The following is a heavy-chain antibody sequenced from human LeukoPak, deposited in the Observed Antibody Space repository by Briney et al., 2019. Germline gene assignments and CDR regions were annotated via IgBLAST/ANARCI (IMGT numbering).Heavy chain of an antibody. J-gene: IGHJ3*02. Sequence: GSLRLSCAASGFTFSSYGMHWVRQAPGKGLEWVAVIWYDGSNKYYADSVKGRFTISRDSSKNTLYLQMNSLRAEDTAVYYCATDWNSGSWYFWGAFDIWGQGTMVTVSS. CDR2: IWYDGSNK. D-gene: IGHD6-13*01. CDR3: ATDWNSGSWYFWGAFDI. CDR1: GFTFSSYG. V-gene: IGHV3-33*01.